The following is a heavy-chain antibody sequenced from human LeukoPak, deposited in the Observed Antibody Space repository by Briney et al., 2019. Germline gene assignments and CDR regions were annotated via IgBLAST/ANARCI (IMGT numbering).Heavy chain of an antibody. D-gene: IGHD6-19*01. J-gene: IGHJ4*02. V-gene: IGHV4-34*01. CDR1: GGSFSGYY. CDR3: ARLSHSSGWYYFDY. CDR2: INHSGST. Sequence: SETLSLTCAVYGGSFSGYYWSWIRQPPGKGLEWIGEINHSGSTNYNPSLKSRVTISVDTSKNQFSLKLSSVTAADTAVYYCARLSHSSGWYYFDYWAREPWSPSPQ.